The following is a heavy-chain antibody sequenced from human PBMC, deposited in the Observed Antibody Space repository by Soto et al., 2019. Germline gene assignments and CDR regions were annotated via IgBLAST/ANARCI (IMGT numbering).Heavy chain of an antibody. CDR1: GFTFSSYS. J-gene: IGHJ4*02. Sequence: GGSLRLSCAASGFTFSSYSMNWVRQAPGKGLEWVSSISSSSSYIYYADSVKGRFTISRDNAKNSLYLQMNSLRAEDTAVYYCAREGFGEPNVDYWGQGTLVTVSS. V-gene: IGHV3-21*01. D-gene: IGHD3-10*01. CDR2: ISSSSSYI. CDR3: AREGFGEPNVDY.